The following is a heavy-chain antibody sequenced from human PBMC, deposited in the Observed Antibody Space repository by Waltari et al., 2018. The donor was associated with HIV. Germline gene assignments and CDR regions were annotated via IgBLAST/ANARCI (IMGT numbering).Heavy chain of an antibody. CDR3: VRVYDSSGYYYYYYGMDV. CDR2: ISSSSSTI. V-gene: IGHV3-48*04. J-gene: IGHJ6*02. CDR1: GFTFSSYS. Sequence: EVQLVESGGGLVQPGGSLRLSCAASGFTFSSYSMNWVRQAPGKGLEWVSYISSSSSTIYYADSVKGRFTISRDNAKNSLYLQMNSLRAEDTAVYYCVRVYDSSGYYYYYYGMDVWGQGTTVTVSS. D-gene: IGHD3-22*01.